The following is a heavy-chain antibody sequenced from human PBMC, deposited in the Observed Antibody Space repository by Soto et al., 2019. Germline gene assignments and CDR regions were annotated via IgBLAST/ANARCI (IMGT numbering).Heavy chain of an antibody. V-gene: IGHV1-69*06. Sequence: QVQLVQSGAEVKKPGSSVKVSCKASGGTFSSYAISWVRQAPGQGLEWMGGIIPIFGTANYAQKFQGRVTITADKATSTAYMELSSLRAEDTAVYYCASHLGFTGVRGMDVWGQGTTVTVSS. D-gene: IGHD7-27*01. J-gene: IGHJ6*02. CDR2: IIPIFGTA. CDR3: ASHLGFTGVRGMDV. CDR1: GGTFSSYA.